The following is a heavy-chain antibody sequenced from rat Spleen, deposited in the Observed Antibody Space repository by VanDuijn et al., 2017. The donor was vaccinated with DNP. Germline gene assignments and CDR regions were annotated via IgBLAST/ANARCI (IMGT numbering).Heavy chain of an antibody. D-gene: IGHD1-12*02. J-gene: IGHJ2*01. Sequence: VQLKESGPGLVQPSQTLSLTCTVAGFSLTSYHVHWFRQPPGKGLEWMGYINYSGSTGHNPSLKSRISITRDTSKNQFFLQVNSVTTEDTATYYCARSYYDGSYYYGNWGRGVMVTVSS. CDR3: ARSYYDGSYYYGN. V-gene: IGHV3-1*01. CDR1: GFSLTSYH. CDR2: INYSGST.